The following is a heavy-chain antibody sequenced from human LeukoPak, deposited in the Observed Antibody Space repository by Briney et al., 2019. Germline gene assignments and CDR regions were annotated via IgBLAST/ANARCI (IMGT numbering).Heavy chain of an antibody. Sequence: SETLSLTCTVSGGSISSYYWSWIRQPPGKGLEWIGCIYYSGSTNYNPSFKSRVTISVDTSKNQFSLKLSSVTAADTAVYYCARKAAAGTFQFDYWGQGTLVTVSS. V-gene: IGHV4-59*12. CDR2: IYYSGST. D-gene: IGHD6-13*01. CDR3: ARKAAAGTFQFDY. J-gene: IGHJ4*02. CDR1: GGSISSYY.